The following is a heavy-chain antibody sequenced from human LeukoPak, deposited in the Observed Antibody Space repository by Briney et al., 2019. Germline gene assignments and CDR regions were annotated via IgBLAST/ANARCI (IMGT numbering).Heavy chain of an antibody. D-gene: IGHD2-2*01. J-gene: IGHJ4*02. V-gene: IGHV7-4-1*02. CDR1: GYTFTSYA. CDR3: ARDRYCSSTSCYAGFDY. CDR2: INTNTGNP. Sequence: ASVKVSCKASGYTFTSYAMNWVRQAPGQGLEWMGWINTNTGNPTYAQGFTGRFVFSLDTSASTAYLQISSLKAEDTAVYYCARDRYCSSTSCYAGFDYWGQGTLVTVSS.